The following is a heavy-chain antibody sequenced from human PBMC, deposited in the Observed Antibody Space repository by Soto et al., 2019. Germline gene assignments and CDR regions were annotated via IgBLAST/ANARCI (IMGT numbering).Heavy chain of an antibody. D-gene: IGHD6-13*01. CDR3: ARDPAAAGLKYFQH. V-gene: IGHV3-33*01. CDR1: GFTFSSYG. J-gene: IGHJ1*01. CDR2: IWYDGSNK. Sequence: PGGSLRLSCAASGFTFSSYGMHWVRQAPGMGLEWVALIWYDGSNKYYADSVKGRFTISRDNSKNTLYLQMNSLRGEDTAVYYCARDPAAAGLKYFQHWGQGTLVTVSS.